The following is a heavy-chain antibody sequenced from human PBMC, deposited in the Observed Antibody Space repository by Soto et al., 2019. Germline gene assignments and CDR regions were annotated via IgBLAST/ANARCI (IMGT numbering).Heavy chain of an antibody. J-gene: IGHJ4*02. D-gene: IGHD6-13*01. CDR1: GFIFSSLA. V-gene: IGHV3-23*01. CDR3: AKEGLAAGSYFDS. CDR2: ITDSGGSI. Sequence: GGSLRLSCAASGFIFSSLAMTWVRQAPGKGLEWVSSITDSGGSIYYADSVRGRFTISRDNSKNTVYLQMNSLRAEDTAIYYCAKEGLAAGSYFDSWGQGILVTVSS.